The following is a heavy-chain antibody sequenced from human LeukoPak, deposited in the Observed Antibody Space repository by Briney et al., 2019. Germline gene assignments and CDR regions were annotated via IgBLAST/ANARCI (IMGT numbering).Heavy chain of an antibody. Sequence: SETLSLTCTVSGGSISTHYWSWIRQPPGKGLEWVAYIYYSGSTNYNPSLKSRVTISVDTSKNQFSLNLSSVTAADTAVYYCTRGSIAYYYMDVWSKGTTVTISS. CDR2: IYYSGST. D-gene: IGHD3-22*01. V-gene: IGHV4-59*11. CDR3: TRGSIAYYYMDV. J-gene: IGHJ6*03. CDR1: GGSISTHY.